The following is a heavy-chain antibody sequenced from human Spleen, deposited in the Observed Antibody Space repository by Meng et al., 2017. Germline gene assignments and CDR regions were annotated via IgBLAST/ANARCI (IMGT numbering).Heavy chain of an antibody. Sequence: GGSLRLSCEASGFIFTDSTIHWVRQASGKGLEWVGRMRNKANSYATAYAASVKGRFTISRDDSKNTAYLQMNSLTTEDTAVYYCTNSPTEYDRNYWGRGTLVTVSS. CDR2: MRNKANSYAT. CDR3: TNSPTEYDRNY. D-gene: IGHD1-1*01. CDR1: GFIFTDST. J-gene: IGHJ4*02. V-gene: IGHV3-73*01.